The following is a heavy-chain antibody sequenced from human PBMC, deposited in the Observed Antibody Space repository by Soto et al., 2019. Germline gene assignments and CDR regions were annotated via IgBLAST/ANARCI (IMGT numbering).Heavy chain of an antibody. J-gene: IGHJ4*02. CDR3: AKAPYDFWSGYFSD. Sequence: PGGSLRLSCAASGFTFSSYAMSWVRQAPGKGLEWVSAISGSGGSTYYADSVKGRFTISRDNSKNTLYLQMNSLRAEDTAVYYCAKAPYDFWSGYFSDWGQGTLVTSPQ. CDR1: GFTFSSYA. V-gene: IGHV3-23*01. CDR2: ISGSGGST. D-gene: IGHD3-3*01.